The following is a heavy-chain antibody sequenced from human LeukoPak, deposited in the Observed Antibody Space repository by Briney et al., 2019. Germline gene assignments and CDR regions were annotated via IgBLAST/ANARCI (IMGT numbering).Heavy chain of an antibody. CDR3: ASLSWFGEKAFDI. J-gene: IGHJ3*02. CDR2: IYYSGST. Sequence: SETLSLTCTVSGGSISSYYWSWIRQPPGKGLEWIGYIYYSGSTYYNPSLKSRVTISVDTSKNQFSLKLSSVTAADTAVYYCASLSWFGEKAFDIWGQGTMVTVSS. CDR1: GGSISSYY. V-gene: IGHV4-59*06. D-gene: IGHD3-10*01.